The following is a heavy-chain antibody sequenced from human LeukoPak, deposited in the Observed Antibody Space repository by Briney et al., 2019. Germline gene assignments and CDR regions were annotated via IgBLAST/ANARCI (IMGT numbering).Heavy chain of an antibody. V-gene: IGHV3-33*06. D-gene: IGHD6-6*01. CDR3: AKAKSIAARTWFDY. Sequence: GRSLRLSCAASGFTFSSYGMHWVRQAPGKGLEWVAVIWYDGSNKNYADSVKGRFTISRDNSKNTLYLQMNSLRAEDTAVYYCAKAKSIAARTWFDYWGQGTLVTVSS. CDR2: IWYDGSNK. J-gene: IGHJ4*02. CDR1: GFTFSSYG.